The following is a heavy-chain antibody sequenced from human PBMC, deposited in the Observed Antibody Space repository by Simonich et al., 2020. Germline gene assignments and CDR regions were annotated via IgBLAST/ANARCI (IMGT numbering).Heavy chain of an antibody. CDR3: ARSLGYYYYYYGMDV. CDR2: IYYSGST. V-gene: IGHV4-59*08. Sequence: QVQLQESGPGLVKPSETLSLTCTVSGGSISSYYWSWIRQPPGKGLECIGNIYYSGSTHYNPSLKSRVTISVDTYKNQFSLKLSSVTAADTAVYYCARSLGYYYYYYGMDVWGQGTTVTVSS. CDR1: GGSISSYY. D-gene: IGHD1-26*01. J-gene: IGHJ6*02.